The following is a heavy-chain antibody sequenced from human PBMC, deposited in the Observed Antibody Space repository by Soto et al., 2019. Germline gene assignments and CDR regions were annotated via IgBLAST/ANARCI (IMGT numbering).Heavy chain of an antibody. J-gene: IGHJ3*02. CDR3: ARDNGKATVVTSDAFDI. Sequence: QVQLMESGGGVVQPGRSRRLSCAASGFTFSSYAMHWVRQAPGKGLEWEAVISYDGSNKYYADSVKGRFTISRDNSKNTLYLQMNSLRAEDTAVYYCARDNGKATVVTSDAFDIWGQGTMVTVSS. V-gene: IGHV3-30-3*01. CDR1: GFTFSSYA. D-gene: IGHD4-17*01. CDR2: ISYDGSNK.